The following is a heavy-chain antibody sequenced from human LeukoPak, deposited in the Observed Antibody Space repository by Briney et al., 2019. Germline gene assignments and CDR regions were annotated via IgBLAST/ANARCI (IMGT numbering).Heavy chain of an antibody. V-gene: IGHV1-8*01. D-gene: IGHD4-17*01. J-gene: IGHJ5*02. CDR3: ARGRQPRGYGDYQDWFDP. CDR2: MNPNSGDT. CDR1: GYTFTSYD. Sequence: ASVKVSCKASGYTFTSYDINWVRQATGQGLEWMGWMNPNSGDTGYAQKFQGRVTMTRNTSISTAYMELSSLRSEDTAVYYCARGRQPRGYGDYQDWFDPWGQGTLVTVSS.